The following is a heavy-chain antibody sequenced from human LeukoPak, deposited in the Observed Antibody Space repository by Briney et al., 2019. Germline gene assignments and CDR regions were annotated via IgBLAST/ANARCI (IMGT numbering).Heavy chain of an antibody. Sequence: PSRSLRLSCAASGFTFDDYAMHWVRQAPGKGLEWVSGISWNSGSIGYADSVKGRFTISRDNAKNSLYLQMNSLRAEDMALYYCAKDTSPTVTTYFDYWGQGTLVTVSS. V-gene: IGHV3-9*03. D-gene: IGHD4-17*01. CDR1: GFTFDDYA. CDR3: AKDTSPTVTTYFDY. J-gene: IGHJ4*02. CDR2: ISWNSGSI.